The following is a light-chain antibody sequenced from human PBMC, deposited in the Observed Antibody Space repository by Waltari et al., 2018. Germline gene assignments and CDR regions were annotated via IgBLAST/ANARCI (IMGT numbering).Light chain of an antibody. CDR3: NSFAVGSKFV. CDR2: EVT. Sequence: QSALTQPPSASGSPGQSVTISCTGTSSDVGSSNYFSWYQQHPGKAPKLMMYEVTKRPSGVPDRFSGSKSGNTASLTVSGLQVEDEADYYCNSFAVGSKFVFGTGTKVTVL. J-gene: IGLJ1*01. CDR1: SSDVGSSNY. V-gene: IGLV2-8*01.